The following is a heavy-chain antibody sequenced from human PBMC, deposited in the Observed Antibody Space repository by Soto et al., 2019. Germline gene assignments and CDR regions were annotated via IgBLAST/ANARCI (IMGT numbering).Heavy chain of an antibody. D-gene: IGHD1-20*01. Sequence: PSETLSLTCTVSGGSISSYYWSWIRQPPGKGLEWIGYIYYSGSTNYNPSLKSRVTISVDTSKNQFSLKLSSVTAADTAVYYCARHANNWNFDYWGQGTLVTAPQ. CDR1: GGSISSYY. J-gene: IGHJ4*02. V-gene: IGHV4-59*08. CDR2: IYYSGST. CDR3: ARHANNWNFDY.